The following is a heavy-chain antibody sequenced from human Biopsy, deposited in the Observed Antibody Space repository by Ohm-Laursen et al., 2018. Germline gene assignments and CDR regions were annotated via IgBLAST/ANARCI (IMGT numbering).Heavy chain of an antibody. Sequence: GASVKVSCKASGGPSTNYAFSWVRQAPGQGLEWVGRIVPILGHLNYAQGFQGRVSITADKSTSYVYMELSRLTSGDTAVYCCAADADGYYTEFDYWGPGTLVTVSS. V-gene: IGHV1-69*04. J-gene: IGHJ4*02. D-gene: IGHD3-3*01. CDR1: GGPSTNYA. CDR3: AADADGYYTEFDY. CDR2: IVPILGHL.